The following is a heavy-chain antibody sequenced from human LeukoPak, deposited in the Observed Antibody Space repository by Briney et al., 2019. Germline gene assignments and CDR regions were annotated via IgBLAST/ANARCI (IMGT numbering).Heavy chain of an antibody. Sequence: SETLSLTCAVSGYSISSSNWWGWIRQPPGKGLEWIGYIYYSGSTYYNPSLRSRVTMSVDTSKNQFSLKLNSVTAVDTAVYYCARTAAAGTDYFDYWGQGTLVTVSS. J-gene: IGHJ4*02. CDR2: IYYSGST. CDR3: ARTAAAGTDYFDY. CDR1: GYSISSSNW. D-gene: IGHD6-13*01. V-gene: IGHV4-28*01.